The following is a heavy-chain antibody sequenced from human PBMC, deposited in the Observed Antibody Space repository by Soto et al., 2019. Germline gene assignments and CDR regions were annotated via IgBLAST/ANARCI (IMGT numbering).Heavy chain of an antibody. D-gene: IGHD5-18*01. Sequence: GESLRLSCAASGFTFSSYGMHWVRQAPGKGLEWVAVISYDGSNKYYADSVKGRFTISRDNSKNTLYLQMNSLRAEDTAVYYCAKAEIQLWFLFLLWGQGTLVTVSS. J-gene: IGHJ4*02. V-gene: IGHV3-30*18. CDR2: ISYDGSNK. CDR3: AKAEIQLWFLFLL. CDR1: GFTFSSYG.